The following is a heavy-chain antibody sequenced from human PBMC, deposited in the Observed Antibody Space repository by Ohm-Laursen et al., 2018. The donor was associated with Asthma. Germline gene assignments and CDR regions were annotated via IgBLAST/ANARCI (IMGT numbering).Heavy chain of an antibody. D-gene: IGHD2-2*02. Sequence: SQTLSLTCAVSGGSISSGGYSWSWIRQPPGKGLEWIGYIYHSGSTYYNPSLKSRVTISVDRSKNQFSLKLSSVTAADTAVYYCAGYKRGYFDYWGQGTLVTVSS. CDR2: IYHSGST. J-gene: IGHJ4*02. CDR1: GGSISSGGYS. CDR3: AGYKRGYFDY. V-gene: IGHV4-30-2*01.